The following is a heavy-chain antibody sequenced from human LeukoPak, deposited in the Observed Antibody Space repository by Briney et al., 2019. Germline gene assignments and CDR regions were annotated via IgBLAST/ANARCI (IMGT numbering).Heavy chain of an antibody. V-gene: IGHV3-23*01. J-gene: IGHJ4*02. CDR2: LSGGGDST. CDR1: GFTFSSYV. Sequence: GGSLRLSCAASGFTFSSYVMNWVRRAPGKGLEWVSALSGGGDSTYYVDSVKGRFTTSRDNSKNTLYLQMNSLGAEDTAVYYCAKGSSNGRPYYFDYWGQGALVTVSS. CDR3: AKGSSNGRPYYFDY. D-gene: IGHD6-19*01.